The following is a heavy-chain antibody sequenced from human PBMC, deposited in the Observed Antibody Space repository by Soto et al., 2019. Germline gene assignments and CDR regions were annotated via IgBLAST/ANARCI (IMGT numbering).Heavy chain of an antibody. V-gene: IGHV3-23*01. D-gene: IGHD2-15*01. CDR2: ISGSGGST. Sequence: VGSLRLSCAASGFTFSSYAMSWVRQAPGKGLEWVSAISGSGGSTYYADSVKGRFTISRDNSKNTLYLQMNSLRAEDTAVYYCAKDKHIVVVVAATLAAFDIWGQGTMVTVSS. J-gene: IGHJ3*02. CDR1: GFTFSSYA. CDR3: AKDKHIVVVVAATLAAFDI.